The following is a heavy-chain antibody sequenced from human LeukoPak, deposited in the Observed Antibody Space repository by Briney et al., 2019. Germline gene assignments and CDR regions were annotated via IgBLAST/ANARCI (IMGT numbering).Heavy chain of an antibody. CDR1: GFTFSSWG. Sequence: GGSLRLSCAASGFTFSSWGMHWVRQAPGKGLEWVAVVSYDGGNKYYADSVKGRFTISRDNSKNTLYLQMNSLRAEDTAVYYCAKSVASDAYWGQGTLVTVSS. D-gene: IGHD5-12*01. CDR2: VSYDGGNK. J-gene: IGHJ4*02. CDR3: AKSVASDAY. V-gene: IGHV3-30*18.